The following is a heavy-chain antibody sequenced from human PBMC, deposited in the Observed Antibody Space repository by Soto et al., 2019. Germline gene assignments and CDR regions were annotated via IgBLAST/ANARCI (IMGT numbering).Heavy chain of an antibody. CDR1: GFSFSTSGMA. CDR3: VFRRTLVPTGGAFDI. D-gene: IGHD1-7*01. V-gene: IGHV2-5*04. Sequence: QITLKESGPTLVKPTQTLTLTCTLSGFSFSTSGMAVGWIRPPPGKAPECLALIFWDGDTRYSPSLNTRLTLTYNTSEHRVVLTFTTLDLVASGPYYCVFRRTLVPTGGAFDIWGRVTEVTVAS. CDR2: IFWDGDT. J-gene: IGHJ3*02.